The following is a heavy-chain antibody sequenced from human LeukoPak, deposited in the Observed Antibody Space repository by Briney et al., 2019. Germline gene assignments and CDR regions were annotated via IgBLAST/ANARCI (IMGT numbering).Heavy chain of an antibody. V-gene: IGHV1-2*06. Sequence: GASVKVSCKASGYSFTDYFLYWVRQAPGQGLEWMGRINPDAGDTNYAQTFQGRITMTRDTSISTAYMELSSLKSDDTAVYYCARLSTATRHWLAASDIWGQGTVVTVSP. D-gene: IGHD6-19*01. J-gene: IGHJ3*02. CDR3: ARLSTATRHWLAASDI. CDR2: INPDAGDT. CDR1: GYSFTDYF.